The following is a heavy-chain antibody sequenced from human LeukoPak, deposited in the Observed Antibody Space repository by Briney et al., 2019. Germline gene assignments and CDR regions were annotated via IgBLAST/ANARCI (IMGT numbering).Heavy chain of an antibody. Sequence: GGSLRLSCAASGFTFSGSALHWVRQASGKGLEWIGRIRSKTNNYATTYAASVTGRFTISRDDAENTAYLQMNSLRAEDTAVYYCARGQDILTGYYRYWGQGTLVTVSS. CDR1: GFTFSGSA. V-gene: IGHV3-73*01. J-gene: IGHJ4*02. CDR2: IRSKTNNYAT. D-gene: IGHD3-9*01. CDR3: ARGQDILTGYYRY.